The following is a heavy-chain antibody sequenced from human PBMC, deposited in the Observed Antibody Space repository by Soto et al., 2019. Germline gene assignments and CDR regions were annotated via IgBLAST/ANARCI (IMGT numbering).Heavy chain of an antibody. Sequence: ASVKVSCKASGYTFTSYGISWVRQAPGQGLEWMGWISAYNGNTNYAQKLQGRVTMTTDTSTSTAYMELRSLRSDDTAVYYCAKGLEHIAARTGDDAFDIWGQGTMVTVSS. CDR2: ISAYNGNT. V-gene: IGHV1-18*01. D-gene: IGHD6-6*01. J-gene: IGHJ3*02. CDR3: AKGLEHIAARTGDDAFDI. CDR1: GYTFTSYG.